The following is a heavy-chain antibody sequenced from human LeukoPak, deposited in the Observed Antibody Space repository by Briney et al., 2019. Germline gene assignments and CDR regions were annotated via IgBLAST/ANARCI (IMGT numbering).Heavy chain of an antibody. V-gene: IGHV4-59*08. CDR3: ARVVNWFDP. J-gene: IGHJ5*02. CDR2: IYYSGST. D-gene: IGHD2-15*01. Sequence: SETLSLTCTDSGGSISSYYWSWIRQPPGKGLEWIGYIYYSGSTNYNPSLKSRVTISVDTSKNQFSLKLSSVTAADTAVYYCARVVNWFDPWGQGTLVTVSS. CDR1: GGSISSYY.